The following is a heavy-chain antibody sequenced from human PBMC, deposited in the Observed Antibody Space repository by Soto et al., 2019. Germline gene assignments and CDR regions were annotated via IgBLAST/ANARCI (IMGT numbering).Heavy chain of an antibody. CDR2: IRSKTSSYAT. D-gene: IGHD1-7*01. CDR1: GFTFSGSA. CDR3: TRSRPDHWNSFEYADAFDI. Sequence: EVQLVESGGGLVQPGGSLKLSCAASGFTFSGSAMHWVRQASGKGLEWVGRIRSKTSSYATAYAASVKGRLIISRDDSENTAYLQMNSLKTEDTAVYYCTRSRPDHWNSFEYADAFDIWGQGTMVTVSS. V-gene: IGHV3-73*02. J-gene: IGHJ3*02.